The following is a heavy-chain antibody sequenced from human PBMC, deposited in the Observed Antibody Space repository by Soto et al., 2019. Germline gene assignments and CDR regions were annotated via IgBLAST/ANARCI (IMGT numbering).Heavy chain of an antibody. CDR1: GFTFSSYS. D-gene: IGHD3-16*02. J-gene: IGHJ3*02. CDR3: ARDEGYDYVWGSYRYSGAFDI. Sequence: GGSLRLSCAASGFTFSSYSMNWVRQAPGKGLEWVSSISSSSSYIYYADSVKGRFTISRDNAKNSLYLQMNSLRAEDTAVYYCARDEGYDYVWGSYRYSGAFDIWGQGTMVTVSS. CDR2: ISSSSSYI. V-gene: IGHV3-21*01.